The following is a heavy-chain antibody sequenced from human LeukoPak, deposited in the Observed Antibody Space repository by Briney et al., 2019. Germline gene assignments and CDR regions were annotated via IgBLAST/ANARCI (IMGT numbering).Heavy chain of an antibody. CDR3: AKKGQADDGGKPD. Sequence: GGSLRLSCAASGFTFDDYGMSWVRQAPGKGLEWVSYISSSGSTIYYADSVKGRFTISRDNAKNSLYLQMNSLRVDDTAVYYCAKKGQADDGGKPDWGQGTLVTVSS. CDR1: GFTFDDYG. V-gene: IGHV3-11*01. J-gene: IGHJ4*02. CDR2: ISSSGSTI.